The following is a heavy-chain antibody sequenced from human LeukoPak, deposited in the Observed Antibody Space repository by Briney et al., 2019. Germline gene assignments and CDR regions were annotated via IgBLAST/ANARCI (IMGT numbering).Heavy chain of an antibody. V-gene: IGHV1-2*06. CDR1: GYTFTGYY. CDR2: INPNSGGT. Sequence: ASVKVSCKASGYTFTGYYVHWVRQAPGQGLEWMGRINPNSGGTNYAQKFQGRVTMTRDTSISTAYMELSRLRSDDTAVYYCARDLDGYCSGGSCRYWGQGTLVTVSS. J-gene: IGHJ4*02. D-gene: IGHD2-15*01. CDR3: ARDLDGYCSGGSCRY.